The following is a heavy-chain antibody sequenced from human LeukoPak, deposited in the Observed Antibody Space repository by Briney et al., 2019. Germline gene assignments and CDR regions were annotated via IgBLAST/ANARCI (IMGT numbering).Heavy chain of an antibody. CDR3: VRNSGTYRGYGLDV. Sequence: GGSLRLSCTASGFPFRDHAMSWVRQAPGKGLEWVGFIRTNPNGATVEYAASVKARFTISRDDSKNIAYLEMNSLKTEDTTVYYCVRNSGTYRGYGLDVWGQGTTVTVSS. CDR1: GFPFRDHA. CDR2: IRTNPNGATV. V-gene: IGHV3-49*04. J-gene: IGHJ6*02. D-gene: IGHD1-26*01.